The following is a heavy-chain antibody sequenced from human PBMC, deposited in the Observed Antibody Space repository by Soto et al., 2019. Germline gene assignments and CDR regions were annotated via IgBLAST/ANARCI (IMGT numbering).Heavy chain of an antibody. J-gene: IGHJ1*01. CDR2: IYFSGST. CDR3: ARFIDADSYFQQ. Sequence: TLSLTCTVSGGSISGGGYYWSWFRQHPGKALEWIGYIYFSGSTYYNPSLKSRVTISVDTSKNQFSLSLSSVTAADTAVYYCARFIDADSYFQQWGQGSLVTVSS. D-gene: IGHD3-16*02. V-gene: IGHV4-31*03. CDR1: GGSISGGGYY.